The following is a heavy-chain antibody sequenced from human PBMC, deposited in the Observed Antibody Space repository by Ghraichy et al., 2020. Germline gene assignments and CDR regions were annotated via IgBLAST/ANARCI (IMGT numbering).Heavy chain of an antibody. D-gene: IGHD4-17*01. CDR1: GGSISSGGYS. J-gene: IGHJ5*02. CDR2: IYHSGST. Sequence: TLSLTCAVSGGSISSGGYSWSWIRQPPGKGLEWIGYIYHSGSTYYNPSLKSRVTISVDRSKNQFSLKLSSVTAADTAVYYCARSEIAHWNTVTGGWFDPWGQGTLVTVSS. V-gene: IGHV4-30-2*01. CDR3: ARSEIAHWNTVTGGWFDP.